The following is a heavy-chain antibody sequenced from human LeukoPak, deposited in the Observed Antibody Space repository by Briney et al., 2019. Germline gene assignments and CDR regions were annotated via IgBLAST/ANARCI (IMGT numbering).Heavy chain of an antibody. V-gene: IGHV3-53*01. CDR3: ARDERGHDAFDI. J-gene: IGHJ3*02. CDR2: IYSGGST. Sequence: GGSLRLSCAASGFTVSSNYMSWVRQAPGKGLEWVSVIYSGGSTYYADSVKGRFTISRDNSKNTLYLQMNSLRAEDTAVYYCARDERGHDAFDIWGQGTMVTVSS. CDR1: GFTVSSNY.